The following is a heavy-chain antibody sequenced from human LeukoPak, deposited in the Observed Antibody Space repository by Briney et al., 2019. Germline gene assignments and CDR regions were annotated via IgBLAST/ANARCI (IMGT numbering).Heavy chain of an antibody. V-gene: IGHV3-23*01. D-gene: IGHD3-10*01. CDR1: GFTFSNYA. CDR2: ISGSADST. J-gene: IGHJ4*02. Sequence: PGGSLRLSCAASGFTFSNYAMSWVRQAPGKGLEWDSTISGSADSTHDADSVRGRFTISRDNSKNTLYLQMNSLRAEDTAVYYCAEGKEGLLFIDYWGRGTLVTVSS. CDR3: AEGKEGLLFIDY.